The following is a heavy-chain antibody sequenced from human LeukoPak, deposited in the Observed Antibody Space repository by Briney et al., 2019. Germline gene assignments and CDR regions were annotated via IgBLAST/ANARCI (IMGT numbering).Heavy chain of an antibody. V-gene: IGHV3-30*18. CDR1: GFTFSSYG. J-gene: IGHJ4*02. CDR3: AKASGYGDSRTSLFDY. D-gene: IGHD4-17*01. CDR2: ISYDGSNK. Sequence: PSGSLTLSCAASGFTFSSYGMHWVRQAPGKGLEWVAVISYDGSNKYYADSVKGRFTISRDNSKNTLYLQMNSLRAEDTAVYYCAKASGYGDSRTSLFDYWGQGTLVTVSS.